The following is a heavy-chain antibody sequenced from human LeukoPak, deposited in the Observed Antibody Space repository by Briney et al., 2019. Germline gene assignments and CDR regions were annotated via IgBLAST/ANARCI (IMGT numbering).Heavy chain of an antibody. J-gene: IGHJ4*02. CDR3: ARVLHKRNYDSSVYYGY. CDR1: EFTFSTYS. CDR2: ITSGGTYI. V-gene: IGHV3-21*01. D-gene: IGHD3-22*01. Sequence: PGGSLRLSCAASEFTFSTYSMNWVRQAPGKGLEWVSSITSGGTYIYYADSVKGRFTISRDNAKNSLYLQMNSLRAEDTAVYYCARVLHKRNYDSSVYYGYWGQGSLVTVSS.